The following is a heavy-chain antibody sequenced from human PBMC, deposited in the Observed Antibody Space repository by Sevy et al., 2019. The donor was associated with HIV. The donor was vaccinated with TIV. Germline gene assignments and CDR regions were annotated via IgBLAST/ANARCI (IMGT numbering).Heavy chain of an antibody. CDR1: GFTFSHHN. CDR2: ISKSGSTT. V-gene: IGHV3-48*02. J-gene: IGHJ4*02. Sequence: GGSLRLSCAASGFTFSHHNMNWVRQAPGKGLEWISYISKSGSTTYFADSVGGRFTISRDNAKNSLFSEMHSLTDEDTAVYYCAREENRELGTIPLDSWGRGIQVTVSS. D-gene: IGHD7-27*01. CDR3: AREENRELGTIPLDS.